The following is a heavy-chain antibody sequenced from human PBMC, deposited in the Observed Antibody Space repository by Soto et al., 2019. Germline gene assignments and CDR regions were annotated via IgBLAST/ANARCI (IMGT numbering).Heavy chain of an antibody. V-gene: IGHV3-73*02. D-gene: IGHD1-7*01. CDR2: IRSKANSYAT. Sequence: DVQLVESGGTLVQPGGSLKLSCAVSGFTFSGSAMQWVRQAPGKGLEWVGRIRSKANSYATAYAASVKGRFTISRDDSNNTVYLQMNSLKTEDTAVYYCCRPVVETTRGEGYWGQGTLVTVSS. CDR1: GFTFSGSA. J-gene: IGHJ4*02. CDR3: CRPVVETTRGEGY.